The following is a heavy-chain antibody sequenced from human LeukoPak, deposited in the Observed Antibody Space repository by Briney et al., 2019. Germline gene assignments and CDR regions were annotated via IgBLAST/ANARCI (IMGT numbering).Heavy chain of an antibody. CDR2: IAGNGGIT. Sequence: GVLRLSCEASGFTFTNCAMTWVRQAPGKGLEWVSAIAGNGGITYYADSVKGRFTISRDNSKNTLYLQMSSLRAEDTAVYYCARSTGMDVWGQGTTVTVSS. CDR3: ARSTGMDV. V-gene: IGHV3-23*01. CDR1: GFTFTNCA. J-gene: IGHJ6*02.